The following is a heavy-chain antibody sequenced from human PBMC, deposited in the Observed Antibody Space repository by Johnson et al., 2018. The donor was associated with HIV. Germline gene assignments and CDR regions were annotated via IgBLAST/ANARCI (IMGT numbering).Heavy chain of an antibody. V-gene: IGHV3-66*01. CDR1: GFTVSSNY. D-gene: IGHD3-22*01. Sequence: VESGGGLVKPGGSLRLSCAASGFTVSSNYMSWVRQAPGQGLEWVSVIYSGGSTYYAASVKGRFTISRDNSKNTLYLQMNSLKTEDTAVYYCRLVEAIWYDSSGPSDAFDIWGQGTMVTVSS. CDR3: RLVEAIWYDSSGPSDAFDI. CDR2: IYSGGST. J-gene: IGHJ3*02.